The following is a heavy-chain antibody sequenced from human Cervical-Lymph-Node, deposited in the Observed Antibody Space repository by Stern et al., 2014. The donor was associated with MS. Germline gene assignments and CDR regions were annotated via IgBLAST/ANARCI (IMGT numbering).Heavy chain of an antibody. D-gene: IGHD5/OR15-5a*01. CDR1: GGTFNTSA. J-gene: IGHJ5*02. CDR3: ARDLGVGPSVS. V-gene: IGHV1-69*06. CDR2: IIPILGTT. Sequence: VQLVESGAEVKKPASSVKVSCKASGGTFNTSANSWVRQAPGQGLEWMGGIIPILGTTNYAQKFQGRVTFSADKSTSTAYMALSGLRYEDTAVYYCARDLGVGPSVSWGQGTVVTVSS.